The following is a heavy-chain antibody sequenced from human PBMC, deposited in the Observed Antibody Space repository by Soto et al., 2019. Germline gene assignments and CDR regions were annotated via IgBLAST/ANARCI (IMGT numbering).Heavy chain of an antibody. J-gene: IGHJ6*02. Sequence: QVQLQESGPGLVRPSQTLSLTCTVSGGSISTDHYHWTWIRQTPGKGLEWIGYIHYSGSIHFNPSLQSRVSMSVDPSKSLFSLKMSSVTAAATAVYFCAREDDGGDRDYYGLDVWGQGTTVTVSS. CDR2: IHYSGSI. CDR1: GGSISTDHYH. V-gene: IGHV4-30-4*01. D-gene: IGHD2-21*02. CDR3: AREDDGGDRDYYGLDV.